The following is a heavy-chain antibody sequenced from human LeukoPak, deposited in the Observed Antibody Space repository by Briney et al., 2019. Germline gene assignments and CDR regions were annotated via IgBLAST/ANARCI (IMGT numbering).Heavy chain of an antibody. CDR1: GYTFTSYD. D-gene: IGHD3-3*01. Sequence: GASVKVSCKASGYTFTSYDINWVRQATGQGLEWMGWMNPNSGNTGYAQKFQGRVTITRNTSISTAYMELSSLRSEDTAVYYCARGEGTYYDFWSGYYTDAFDIWGQGTMVTVSS. J-gene: IGHJ3*02. V-gene: IGHV1-8*03. CDR2: MNPNSGNT. CDR3: ARGEGTYYDFWSGYYTDAFDI.